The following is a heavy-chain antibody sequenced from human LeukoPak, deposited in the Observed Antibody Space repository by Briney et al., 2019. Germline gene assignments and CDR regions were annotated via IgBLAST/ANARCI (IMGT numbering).Heavy chain of an antibody. D-gene: IGHD4/OR15-4a*01. CDR2: ISGSGGTT. CDR1: GLTLRSYS. J-gene: IGHJ4*02. V-gene: IGHV3-23*01. CDR3: ANSGATYFDY. Sequence: GGSLRLSCAVSGLTLRSYSLRWVRPPPRRGREWVYAISGSGGTTYYADSVKGRFTNSRNNSKNTLYRQMNSLRAEDTGVYYGANSGATYFDYWGQGTLVTVSS.